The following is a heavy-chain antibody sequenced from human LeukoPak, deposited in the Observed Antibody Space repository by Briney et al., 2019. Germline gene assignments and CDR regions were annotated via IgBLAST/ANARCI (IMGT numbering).Heavy chain of an antibody. V-gene: IGHV4-59*10. CDR1: GGSFSGYY. D-gene: IGHD5-12*01. CDR2: IYTSGST. Sequence: SETLSLTCAVYGGSFSGYYWSWIRQPAGKGLEWIGRIYTSGSTNYNPSLKSRVTMSVDTSKNQFSLKLSSVTAADTAVYYCATGRRGYSGYDYDYWGQGTLVTVSS. J-gene: IGHJ4*02. CDR3: ATGRRGYSGYDYDY.